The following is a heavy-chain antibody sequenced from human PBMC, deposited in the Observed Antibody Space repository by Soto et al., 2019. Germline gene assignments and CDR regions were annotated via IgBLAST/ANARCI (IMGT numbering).Heavy chain of an antibody. CDR2: IYYSGST. D-gene: IGHD6-13*01. CDR1: AGSISSGDYY. Sequence: TLGLTGTASAGSISSGDYYGSWIRQPPGKGLEWIGYIYYSGSTYYNPSLKSRVTISVDTSKNQFSLKLSSVTAADTAVYYCAREPRTGIAAAVPYGMDVWGQATTVTFSS. J-gene: IGHJ6*02. V-gene: IGHV4-30-4*01. CDR3: AREPRTGIAAAVPYGMDV.